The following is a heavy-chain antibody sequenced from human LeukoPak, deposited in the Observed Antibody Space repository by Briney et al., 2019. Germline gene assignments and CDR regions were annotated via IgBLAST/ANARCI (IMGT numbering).Heavy chain of an antibody. J-gene: IGHJ3*02. CDR2: FKTKTDGGTS. Sequence: GGSLRLSCAASGFTFTNAWMSWVRQAPGKGLEWVGRFKTKTDGGTSDYAAPVKGRFTISRDASKNTLYLQMDSLKTEDTAMYYCTTDNWRGLDAFDIWGQGTMVTVSS. CDR3: TTDNWRGLDAFDI. D-gene: IGHD3-3*01. CDR1: GFTFTNAW. V-gene: IGHV3-15*01.